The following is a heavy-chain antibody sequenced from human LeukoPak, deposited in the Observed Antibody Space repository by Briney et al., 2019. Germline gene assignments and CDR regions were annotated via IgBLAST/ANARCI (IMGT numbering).Heavy chain of an antibody. V-gene: IGHV3-23*01. Sequence: GGSLRLSCAASGFTFSSYSMSWVCQAPGKGLGWVSSISGSGGRIDYADSVKGRFTISRDNSKNTLSLQMNSLTAEDTAVYYCAKNPRLEGWIYFDSWGQGILVTVSS. CDR3: AKNPRLEGWIYFDS. D-gene: IGHD1-1*01. J-gene: IGHJ4*02. CDR2: ISGSGGRI. CDR1: GFTFSSYS.